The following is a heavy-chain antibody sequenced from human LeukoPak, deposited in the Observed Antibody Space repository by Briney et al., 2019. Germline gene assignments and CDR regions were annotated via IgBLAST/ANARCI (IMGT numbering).Heavy chain of an antibody. Sequence: AGGSLRLSCAASGFTFSSYGMHWVRQAPGKGLEWVAFIRYDGSNKYYADSVKGRFTISRDNSKNTLYLQMNSLRAEDTAVYYCAKGLIWSGSYNFDYWGQGTLVTVSS. CDR3: AKGLIWSGSYNFDY. J-gene: IGHJ4*02. V-gene: IGHV3-30*02. D-gene: IGHD3-3*01. CDR2: IRYDGSNK. CDR1: GFTFSSYG.